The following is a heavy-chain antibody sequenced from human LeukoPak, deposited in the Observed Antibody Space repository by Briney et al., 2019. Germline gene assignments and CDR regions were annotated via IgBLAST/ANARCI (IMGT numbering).Heavy chain of an antibody. Sequence: GGSLRLSCAASGFTFSSYWMSWVRQAPGKGLEWVANIKQDGSEKYYVDSVKGRFTISRDNAKNSLYLQMNSLRAEDTAVYYCAREGPRYCSSTSCYDAFDIWGQGTMVTVSS. J-gene: IGHJ3*02. CDR3: AREGPRYCSSTSCYDAFDI. V-gene: IGHV3-7*01. CDR2: IKQDGSEK. CDR1: GFTFSSYW. D-gene: IGHD2-2*01.